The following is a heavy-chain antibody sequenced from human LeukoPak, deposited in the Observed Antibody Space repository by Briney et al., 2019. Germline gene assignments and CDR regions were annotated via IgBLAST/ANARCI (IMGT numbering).Heavy chain of an antibody. J-gene: IGHJ6*03. CDR1: GGSISSSSYY. CDR2: IYYSGST. V-gene: IGHV4-39*07. Sequence: SETLSLTCTVSGGSISSSSYYWGWIRQPPGKGLEWIGSIYYSGSTNYNPSLKSRVTISVDTSKNQFSLKLSSVTAADTAVYYCARGSTGYSSGWYQGGEGLHKTRWIKRYYYYYMDVWGKGTTVTVSS. CDR3: ARGSTGYSSGWYQGGEGLHKTRWIKRYYYYYMDV. D-gene: IGHD6-19*01.